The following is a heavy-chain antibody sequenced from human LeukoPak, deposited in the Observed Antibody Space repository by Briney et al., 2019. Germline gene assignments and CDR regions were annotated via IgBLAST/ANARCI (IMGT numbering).Heavy chain of an antibody. J-gene: IGHJ4*02. D-gene: IGHD3-22*01. V-gene: IGHV3-53*05. CDR3: AKDMTHYYDSSGQTYFDY. CDR1: GFTVSSNY. Sequence: GGSLRLSCAASGFTVSSNYMSWVRQAPGKGLEWVSVIYSGGGTYYADSVKGRFTISRDNAKNSLYLQMNSLRAEDTALYYCAKDMTHYYDSSGQTYFDYWGQGTLVTVSS. CDR2: IYSGGGT.